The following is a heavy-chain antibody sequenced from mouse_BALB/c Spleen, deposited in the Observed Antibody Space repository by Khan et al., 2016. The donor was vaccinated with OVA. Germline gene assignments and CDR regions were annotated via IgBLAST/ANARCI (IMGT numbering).Heavy chain of an antibody. CDR3: AMGRTY. CDR1: GYSITSDYA. J-gene: IGHJ3*01. D-gene: IGHD4-1*01. V-gene: IGHV3-2*02. CDR2: ISYSGRT. Sequence: EVKLLESGPGLVKPSQSLSLTCTVTGYSITSDYARNWIRQFPGNKLEWMGYISYSGRTSYNPSLKSRISVTRDTSKNQFFLQLNSVTTEDTATYYCAMGRTYWGQGTLVTVSA.